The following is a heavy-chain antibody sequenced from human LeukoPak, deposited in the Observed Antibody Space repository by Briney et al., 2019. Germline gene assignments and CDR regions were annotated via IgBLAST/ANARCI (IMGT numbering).Heavy chain of an antibody. CDR2: IIPIFGTA. CDR3: ARDRVCSSTSCYSTPFDY. V-gene: IGHV1-69*06. Sequence: SVKVSCRASGGTFSSYAISWVRQAPGQGLEWMGGIIPIFGTANYAQKFQGRVTITADKSTSTAYMELSSLRSEDTAVYYCARDRVCSSTSCYSTPFDYWGQGTLVTVSS. J-gene: IGHJ4*02. D-gene: IGHD2-2*01. CDR1: GGTFSSYA.